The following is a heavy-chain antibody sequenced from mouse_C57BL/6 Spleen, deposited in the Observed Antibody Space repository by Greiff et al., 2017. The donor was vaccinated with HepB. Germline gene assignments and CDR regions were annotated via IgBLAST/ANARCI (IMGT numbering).Heavy chain of an antibody. D-gene: IGHD3-3*01. J-gene: IGHJ4*01. CDR1: GFTFSDYG. Sequence: EVMLVESGGGLVKPGGSLKLSCAASGFTFSDYGMHLVRQAPEKGLEWVAYISSGSSTIYYADTVKGRFTISRDNAKNTLFLQMTSLRSEDTAMYYCARNAVLYAMDYWGQGTSVTVSS. CDR2: ISSGSSTI. V-gene: IGHV5-17*01. CDR3: ARNAVLYAMDY.